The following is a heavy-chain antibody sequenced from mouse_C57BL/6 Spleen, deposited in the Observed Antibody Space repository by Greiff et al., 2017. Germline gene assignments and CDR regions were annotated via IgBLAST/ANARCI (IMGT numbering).Heavy chain of an antibody. D-gene: IGHD1-1*01. CDR1: GFTFSSYG. Sequence: EVNLVESGGDLVKPGGSLKLSCAASGFTFSSYGMSWVRQTPDKRLEWVATISSGGSYTYYPDSVKGRFTISRDNAKNTLYLQMSSLRSEDTAMYYCARRDYGSSGYFDVWGTGTTVTVSS. J-gene: IGHJ1*03. CDR2: ISSGGSYT. V-gene: IGHV5-6*02. CDR3: ARRDYGSSGYFDV.